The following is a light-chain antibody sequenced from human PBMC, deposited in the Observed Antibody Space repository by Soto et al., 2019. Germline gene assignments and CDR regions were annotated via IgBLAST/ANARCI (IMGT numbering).Light chain of an antibody. CDR3: AAWDDSLSGRYV. J-gene: IGLJ1*01. V-gene: IGLV1-47*02. CDR2: NFN. Sequence: QSVLTQPPSASGTPGQRVTISCSGSSSNIGSNYVYWFQQLPGTAPKLLIYNFNQRPSGVPDRFSGSKSGTSASLAISGLRSEDEADYYCAAWDDSLSGRYVFGTGTKLTVL. CDR1: SSNIGSNY.